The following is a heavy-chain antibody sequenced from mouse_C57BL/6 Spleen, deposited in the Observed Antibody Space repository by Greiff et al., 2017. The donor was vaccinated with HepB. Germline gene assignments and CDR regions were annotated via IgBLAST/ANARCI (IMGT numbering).Heavy chain of an antibody. Sequence: EVKVEESGEGLVKPGGSLKLSCAASGFTFSSYAMSWVRQTPEKRLEWVAYISSGGDYIYYADTVKGRFTISRDNARNTLYLQMSSLKSEDTAMYYCTREGIYDGPLFDYWGQGTTLTVSS. V-gene: IGHV5-9-1*02. CDR3: TREGIYDGPLFDY. J-gene: IGHJ2*01. CDR2: ISSGGDYI. CDR1: GFTFSSYA. D-gene: IGHD2-3*01.